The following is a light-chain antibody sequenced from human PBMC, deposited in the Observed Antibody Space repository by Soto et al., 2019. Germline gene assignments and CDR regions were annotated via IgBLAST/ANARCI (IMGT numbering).Light chain of an antibody. V-gene: IGKV4-1*01. CDR3: QQYYSPPVT. CDR2: WAS. J-gene: IGKJ4*01. Sequence: DIVLTQSPDSLAVSLGKRATINCKSSQSVLYSSNNKNYLAWYQQKPGQPPKLLIYWASTRESGVPDRFSGSGSGTDFTLTISSLQAEDVAVYYCQQYYSPPVTFGGGTKV. CDR1: QSVLYSSNNKNY.